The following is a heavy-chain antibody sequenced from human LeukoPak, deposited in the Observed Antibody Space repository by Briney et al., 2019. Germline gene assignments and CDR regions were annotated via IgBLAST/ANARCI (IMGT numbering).Heavy chain of an antibody. CDR3: AIDRSGYYSIDY. CDR1: GLSFSTVYY. V-gene: IGHV4-38-2*02. Sequence: PSETLSLTCTVSGLSFSTVYYWAWIRQPPGMGLGYVGILHHSGVTYYKPSLKDRITMSIDTSKSQFSLKLSSVTAADTALYYCAIDRSGYYSIDYWGQGILAAVSS. J-gene: IGHJ4*02. CDR2: LHHSGVT. D-gene: IGHD3-22*01.